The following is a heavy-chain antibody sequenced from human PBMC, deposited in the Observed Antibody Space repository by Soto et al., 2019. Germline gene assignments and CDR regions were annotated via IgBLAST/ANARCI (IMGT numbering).Heavy chain of an antibody. D-gene: IGHD2-2*02. CDR3: ASSEYLVYNYFDS. CDR2: IYYSGRT. CDR1: GGSISSSSYY. Sequence: KTSETLSLTCTVSGGSISSSSYYWGWIRQPPGKGLEWIGTIYYSGRTYYNPSLKSRVTISVDTSKNQFSLKLTSVTAADTAVYYCASSEYLVYNYFDSWGQGTLVTVSS. V-gene: IGHV4-39*01. J-gene: IGHJ4*02.